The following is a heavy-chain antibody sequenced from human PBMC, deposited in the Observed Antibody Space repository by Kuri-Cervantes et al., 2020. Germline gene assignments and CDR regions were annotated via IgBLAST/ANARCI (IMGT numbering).Heavy chain of an antibody. CDR1: GGTFSSYA. J-gene: IGHJ4*02. D-gene: IGHD6-19*01. CDR3: AREPNPPYSSGWYSGDGDY. Sequence: ASVKVSCKASGGTFSSYAMHWVRQAPGQRLEWMGWSNAGNGNTKYSQEFQGRVTITADKSTSTAYMELSSLRSEDTAVYYCAREPNPPYSSGWYSGDGDYWGQGTLVTVSS. V-gene: IGHV1-3*02. CDR2: SNAGNGNT.